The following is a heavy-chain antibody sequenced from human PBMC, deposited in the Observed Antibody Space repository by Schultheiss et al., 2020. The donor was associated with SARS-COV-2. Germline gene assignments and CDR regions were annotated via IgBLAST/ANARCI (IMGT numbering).Heavy chain of an antibody. Sequence: ASVKVSCKASGYTFTGYYMHWVRQAPGQGLEWMGWINPISGGTNYAQKFQGRVTMTRDTSISTAYMELSRVRSDDTAGYYCARVGLPGQWLYGAYWGQGTLVTVSS. V-gene: IGHV1-2*02. CDR2: INPISGGT. D-gene: IGHD6-19*01. CDR1: GYTFTGYY. J-gene: IGHJ4*02. CDR3: ARVGLPGQWLYGAY.